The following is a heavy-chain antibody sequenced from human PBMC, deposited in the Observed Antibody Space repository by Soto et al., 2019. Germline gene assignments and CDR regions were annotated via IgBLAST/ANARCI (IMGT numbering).Heavy chain of an antibody. CDR2: IAPHSGRT. CDR3: ARAATGSYHSAY. V-gene: IGHV1-18*04. D-gene: IGHD3-10*01. CDR1: GYAFTSYG. Sequence: QVQLVQSGPAVKKPGASVRVSCMTSGYAFTSYGVNWVRQVPGQGLEWMGWIAPHSGRTTYLPKFQGRVTITADPSTNTAYMERTSLSSDDTGIYFCARAATGSYHSAYWGQGTVVTVSA. J-gene: IGHJ4*02.